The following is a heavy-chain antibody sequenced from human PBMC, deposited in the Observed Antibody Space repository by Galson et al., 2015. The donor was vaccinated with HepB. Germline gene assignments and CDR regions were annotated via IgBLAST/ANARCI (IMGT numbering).Heavy chain of an antibody. J-gene: IGHJ6*02. Sequence: SLRLSCAASGFTFSNAWMSWVRQAPGKGLEWVGRIKSKTDGGTTDYAAPVKGRFTISRDDSKNTLYLQMNSLKTEDTAVYYCTTDPRMACGGDCYPRYYYYYGMDVWGQGTTVTVSS. V-gene: IGHV3-15*01. CDR3: TTDPRMACGGDCYPRYYYYYGMDV. CDR1: GFTFSNAW. D-gene: IGHD2-21*02. CDR2: IKSKTDGGTT.